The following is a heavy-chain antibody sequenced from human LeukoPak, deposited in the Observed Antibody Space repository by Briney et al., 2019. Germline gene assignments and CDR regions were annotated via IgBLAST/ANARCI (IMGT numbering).Heavy chain of an antibody. J-gene: IGHJ2*01. V-gene: IGHV3-13*01. Sequence: GGSLRLSCATSGFPFSAYEMHWVRQAPGKGLEWVSAFGSAGDTYYPGAVKGRFTISRDYAKNSLFLQMNNLIAGDTAVYFCVRGALPRDNWYFDLWGRGTLVTVSS. CDR1: GFPFSAYE. CDR2: FGSAGDT. CDR3: VRGALPRDNWYFDL.